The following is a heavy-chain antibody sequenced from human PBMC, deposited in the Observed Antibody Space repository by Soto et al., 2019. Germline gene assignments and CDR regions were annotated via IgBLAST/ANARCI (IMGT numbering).Heavy chain of an antibody. CDR2: IIPIFGTT. V-gene: IGHV1-69*01. D-gene: IGHD3-10*01. CDR3: AGSYKYGSGTFDAFDI. CDR1: GGTFSRYA. J-gene: IGHJ3*02. Sequence: QVQLVQSGTEVKKPGSSVKVSCTASGGTFSRYAISWVRQAPGKGLAWMGGIIPIFGTTNYAQRFQGSVSITAEESTSTTYTDLSSLRSEDTAVYYCAGSYKYGSGTFDAFDIWGQGTLVTVSS.